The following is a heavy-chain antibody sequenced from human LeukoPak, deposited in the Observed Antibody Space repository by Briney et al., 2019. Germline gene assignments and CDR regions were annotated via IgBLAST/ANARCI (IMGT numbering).Heavy chain of an antibody. D-gene: IGHD2-15*01. CDR1: GGSFSDYY. CDR3: ARSCSGGTCNFPKFEP. J-gene: IGHJ5*02. Sequence: ETLSLTCAVYGGSFSDYYWSWVRQAPGKGLEWVAHIKQDGSDKYYADSVRGRFTVSRDNAKNSLYLQMNSQRAEDTAVYYCARSCSGGTCNFPKFEPWGQGTLVTVSS. CDR2: IKQDGSDK. V-gene: IGHV3-7*01.